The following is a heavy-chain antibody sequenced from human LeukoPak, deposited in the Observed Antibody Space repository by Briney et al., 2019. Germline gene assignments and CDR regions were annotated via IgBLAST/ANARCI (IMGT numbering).Heavy chain of an antibody. J-gene: IGHJ3*02. V-gene: IGHV3-21*06. CDR3: ARTLWPYDAFDI. CDR1: GFTFSNFG. D-gene: IGHD3-16*01. Sequence: GGSLRLSCAASGFTFSNFGMNWVRQAPGKGLEWVSSISSSGNSIYYADSVKGRFTISRDNAKNSLYLQMNSLRAGDTAVYYCARTLWPYDAFDIWGQGTMVTVSS. CDR2: ISSSGNSI.